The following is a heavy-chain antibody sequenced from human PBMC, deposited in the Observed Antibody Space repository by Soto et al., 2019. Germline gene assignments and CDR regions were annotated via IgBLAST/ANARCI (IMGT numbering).Heavy chain of an antibody. Sequence: QVQLLQSGAEVKKPGSSVKVSCTASRGTFSSYRINWVRQAPGQGLEWVGGIVPIYRTADYAQKYQGRVTITAAESARTSYMALCSLKYQDTAVYYCVRDSGAKLSSSWGEGTLVTVSS. CDR3: VRDSGAKLSSS. J-gene: IGHJ4*02. CDR2: IVPIYRTA. D-gene: IGHD6-13*01. CDR1: RGTFSSYR. V-gene: IGHV1-69*01.